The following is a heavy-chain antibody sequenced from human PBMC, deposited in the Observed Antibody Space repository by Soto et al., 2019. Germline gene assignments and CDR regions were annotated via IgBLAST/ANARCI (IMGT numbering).Heavy chain of an antibody. J-gene: IGHJ4*01. CDR3: AKAPISLDGSGYYFASFDY. CDR2: ISYDGSNK. D-gene: IGHD3-22*01. Sequence: GGSLRLSCAASGFTFSTYTMHWVRQAPGKGLEWVAVISYDGSNKYYADSVKGRFTISRDNSKNTLYLQMNSLRAEDTAVYYCAKAPISLDGSGYYFASFDYWGHGTRVTVSA. V-gene: IGHV3-30-3*01. CDR1: GFTFSTYT.